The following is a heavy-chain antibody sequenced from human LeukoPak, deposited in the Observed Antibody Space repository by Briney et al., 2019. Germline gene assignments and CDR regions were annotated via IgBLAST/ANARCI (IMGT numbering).Heavy chain of an antibody. CDR1: GGSISSSSYY. CDR2: IYYSGST. V-gene: IGHV4-39*07. Sequence: SETLSLTCTVSGGSISSSSYYWGWIRQPPGKGLEWIGSIYYSGSTYYNPSLKSRVTISVDTSKNQFSLKLSSVTAADTAVYYCARASSVSGCDYWGQGTLVTVSS. CDR3: ARASSVSGCDY. J-gene: IGHJ4*02. D-gene: IGHD6-19*01.